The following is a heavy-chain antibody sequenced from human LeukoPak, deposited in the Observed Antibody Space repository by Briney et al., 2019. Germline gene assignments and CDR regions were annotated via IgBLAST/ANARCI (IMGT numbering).Heavy chain of an antibody. CDR2: ISYDGSNK. Sequence: PGRSLRLSCAASGFTFSSYAMHWVRQAPGKGLEWVAVISYDGSNKYYADSVKGRFTISRDNSKNTLYLQLNSLRAEDTAVYYCASTERNYFDYWGQGTLVTVSS. V-gene: IGHV3-30*04. CDR3: ASTERNYFDY. CDR1: GFTFSSYA. D-gene: IGHD2-8*02. J-gene: IGHJ4*02.